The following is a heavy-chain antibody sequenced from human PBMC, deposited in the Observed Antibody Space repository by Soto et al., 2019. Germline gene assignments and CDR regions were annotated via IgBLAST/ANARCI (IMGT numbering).Heavy chain of an antibody. Sequence: GGSLRLSCAAAGFTFSSDAMSWVRQAPGKGLEWGSTFSGDYRTYYADSVKGRFTISRDNSKNALYLQMYSLRAEDTAVYYCATDGSSWEFDYWGPGNLVNVSS. J-gene: IGHJ4*02. V-gene: IGHV3-23*01. CDR1: GFTFSSDA. CDR2: FSGDYRT. D-gene: IGHD2-15*01. CDR3: ATDGSSWEFDY.